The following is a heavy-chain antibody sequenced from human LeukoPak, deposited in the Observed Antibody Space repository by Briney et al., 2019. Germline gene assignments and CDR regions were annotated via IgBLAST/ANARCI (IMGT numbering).Heavy chain of an antibody. V-gene: IGHV3-33*01. J-gene: IGHJ4*02. CDR1: GFTFSGYG. D-gene: IGHD2-21*01. CDR2: MWSDGSSR. CDR3: ATHCGRADCYDS. Sequence: GRSLRLPCVTSGFTFSGYGMHWVSQAPGKGLEWVAVMWSDGSSRYHADSVKGRFTISRDTSKNTLYLQMNSLRAEDTAVYYCATHCGRADCYDSWGQGTLVTVSS.